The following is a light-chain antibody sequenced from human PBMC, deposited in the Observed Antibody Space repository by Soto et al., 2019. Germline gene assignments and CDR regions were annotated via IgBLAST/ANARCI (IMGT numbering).Light chain of an antibody. CDR3: NSYTSSNTNV. CDR1: SSDVGSYNR. CDR2: EVN. V-gene: IGLV2-18*02. J-gene: IGLJ1*01. Sequence: QSALTQPPSVSGSPGQSVTISCTGTSSDVGSYNRVSWYQQPPGTAPKLMIYEVNNRPSGVPDRFSGSKSGNTASLTITGLQAEDEADYYCNSYTSSNTNVFGPGTKVTVL.